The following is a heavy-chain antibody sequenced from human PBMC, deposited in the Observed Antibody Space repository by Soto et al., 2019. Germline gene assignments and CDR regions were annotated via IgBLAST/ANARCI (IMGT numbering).Heavy chain of an antibody. CDR2: MSYSGDEI. CDR1: GFTFRTLA. J-gene: IGHJ4*02. CDR3: AKDAARTSGWYYFDY. Sequence: GGSLRLSCVASGFTFRTLAMVWVLRAPGKGLEWVSVMSYSGDEIYYADSVKGRFTISRDNSENTLYLQMSSLRAEDTAVYYCAKDAARTSGWYYFDYWGQGTLVTV. V-gene: IGHV3-23*01. D-gene: IGHD6-19*01.